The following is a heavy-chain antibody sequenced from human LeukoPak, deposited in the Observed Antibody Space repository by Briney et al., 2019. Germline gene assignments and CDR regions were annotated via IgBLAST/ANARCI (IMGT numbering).Heavy chain of an antibody. CDR2: ISYDGSNK. J-gene: IGHJ4*02. D-gene: IGHD6-19*01. V-gene: IGHV3-30*04. CDR1: GFTFSSYA. CDR3: ATDSSGWHQIDY. Sequence: GGSLRLSCAASGFTFSSYAMHWVRQAPGKGLEWVAVISYDGSNKYYADSVKGRFTISRDNSKNTLYLQMNSLRVEDTAVYYCATDSSGWHQIDYWGQGTLVTVSS.